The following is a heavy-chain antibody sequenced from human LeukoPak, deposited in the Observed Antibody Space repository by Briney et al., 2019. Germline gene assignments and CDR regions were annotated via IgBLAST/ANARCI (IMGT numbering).Heavy chain of an antibody. CDR2: IKQDGSEK. Sequence: GGSLRLSCAASGFTFSSYWMSWVRQAPGKGLEWVAHIKQDGSEKYYVDSVKGRFTISRDNAKNSLYLQMNSLRAEDTAVYYCARSAKNTIFGVVVNPDYWGQGTLVTVSS. CDR1: GFTFSSYW. V-gene: IGHV3-7*01. J-gene: IGHJ4*02. D-gene: IGHD3-3*01. CDR3: ARSAKNTIFGVVVNPDY.